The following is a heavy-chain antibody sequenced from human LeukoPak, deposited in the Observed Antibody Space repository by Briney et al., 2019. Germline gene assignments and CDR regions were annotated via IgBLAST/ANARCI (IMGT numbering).Heavy chain of an antibody. J-gene: IGHJ5*02. CDR1: GGTFSSYA. CDR3: ARTEPYLGYCSSTSCYGGWFDP. CDR2: IIPIFGTA. D-gene: IGHD2-2*01. Sequence: ASVNVSCKASGGTFSSYAISWVRQAPGQGLEWMGGIIPIFGTANYAQKFQGRVTITADESTSTAYMELSSLRSEDTAVYYCARTEPYLGYCSSTSCYGGWFDPWGQGTLVTVSS. V-gene: IGHV1-69*13.